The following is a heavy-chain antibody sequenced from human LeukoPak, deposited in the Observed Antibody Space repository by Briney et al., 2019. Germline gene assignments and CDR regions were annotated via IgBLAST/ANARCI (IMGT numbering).Heavy chain of an antibody. CDR2: IYYSGST. J-gene: IGHJ4*02. CDR1: GGSISSSSYH. V-gene: IGHV4-39*07. CDR3: ARGFSRPLVGSGPYYFDY. Sequence: TSETLSLTCTVSGGSISSSSYHWGWIRQPPGKGLEWIGSIYYSGSTYYNPSLKSRVTISVDTSKNQFSLKLSSVTAADTAVYYCARGFSRPLVGSGPYYFDYWGQGTLVTVSS. D-gene: IGHD1-26*01.